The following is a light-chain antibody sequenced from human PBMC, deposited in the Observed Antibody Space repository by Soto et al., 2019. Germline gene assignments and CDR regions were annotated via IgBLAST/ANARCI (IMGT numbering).Light chain of an antibody. Sequence: IQLTHSPSFLCASVVDRFTITLRSSQGISSYLAWYQQKPGKAPQLLIYAASTMQSGVPSRFSGSGSGTDFTLTISSLQPEDFATYFCQQGYSFPLTFGGGTKVDIK. V-gene: IGKV1-9*01. J-gene: IGKJ4*01. CDR3: QQGYSFPLT. CDR2: AAS. CDR1: QGISSY.